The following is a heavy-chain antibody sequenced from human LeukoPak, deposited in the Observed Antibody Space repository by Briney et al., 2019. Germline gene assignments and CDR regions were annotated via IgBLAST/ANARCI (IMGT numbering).Heavy chain of an antibody. CDR3: ARAKGYGDRYYFDY. V-gene: IGHV4-34*01. D-gene: IGHD4-17*01. CDR1: GGSFSGYY. J-gene: IGHJ4*02. Sequence: SETLSLTCAVYGGSFSGYYWSWIRQPPGKGLEWIGEINHSGSTNYNPPLESRVTISVDTSKNQFSLKLSSVTAADTAVYYCARAKGYGDRYYFDYWGQGTLVTVSS. CDR2: INHSGST.